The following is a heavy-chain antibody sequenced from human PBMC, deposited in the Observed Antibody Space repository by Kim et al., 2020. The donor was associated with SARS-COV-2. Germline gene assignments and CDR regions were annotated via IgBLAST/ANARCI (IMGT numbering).Heavy chain of an antibody. Sequence: YAQKCQGRVTMTRNTSISTAYMELSSLRSEDTAVYYCARGRVMVRGVVDYWGQGTLVTVSS. CDR3: ARGRVMVRGVVDY. V-gene: IGHV1-8*01. J-gene: IGHJ4*02. D-gene: IGHD3-10*01.